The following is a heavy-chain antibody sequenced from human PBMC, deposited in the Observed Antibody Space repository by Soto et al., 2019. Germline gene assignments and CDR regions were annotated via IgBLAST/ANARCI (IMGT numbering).Heavy chain of an antibody. V-gene: IGHV3-33*01. J-gene: IGHJ4*02. CDR3: ARDFNSGGVDY. D-gene: IGHD3-10*01. CDR2: IWYDGSNK. CDR1: GFTFRTYG. Sequence: QVQLVESGGGVVQPGRSLRLSCAASGFTFRTYGMHWVRQAPGKGLEWVAVIWYDGSNKYYADSVKGRFGISRDNSMDTLYLQMYSLRAEDTAVYYCARDFNSGGVDYWGQGTLVTVSS.